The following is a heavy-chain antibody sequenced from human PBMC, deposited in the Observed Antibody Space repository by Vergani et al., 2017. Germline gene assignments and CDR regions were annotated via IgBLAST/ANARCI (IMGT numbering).Heavy chain of an antibody. Sequence: QVQLQESGPGLVKPSETLSLTCTVSGGSISSYYWSWIRQPPGKGLEWIGYIYYSGSTNYNPSLKSRVTISVDTSKNQFSLKLSSVTAADTAVYYCARSEYSSLPDYWGQGTLVTVSS. D-gene: IGHD6-6*01. J-gene: IGHJ4*02. CDR3: ARSEYSSLPDY. CDR1: GGSISSYY. V-gene: IGHV4-59*08. CDR2: IYYSGST.